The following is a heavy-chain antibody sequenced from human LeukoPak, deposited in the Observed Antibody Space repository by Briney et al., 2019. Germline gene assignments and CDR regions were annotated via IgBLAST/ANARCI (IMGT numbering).Heavy chain of an antibody. Sequence: TGGSLRLSCAASGFTFSSYGMHWVRQAPGKGLEWVAVISYDGSNKYYADSVKGRFTISRDNSKNTLYLQMNSLRAEDTAVYYCASPPDIIFASWGQGTLVTVSS. J-gene: IGHJ5*01. CDR1: GFTFSSYG. V-gene: IGHV3-30*03. D-gene: IGHD3-10*01. CDR2: ISYDGSNK. CDR3: ASPPDIIFAS.